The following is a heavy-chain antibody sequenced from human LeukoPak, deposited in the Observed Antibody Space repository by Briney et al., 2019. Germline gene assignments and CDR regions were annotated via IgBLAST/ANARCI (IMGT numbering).Heavy chain of an antibody. Sequence: PGGSLRLSCAASGFTFSSYAMSWVRQAPVKGLEWVSAISGSGGSTYYADSVKGRFTISRGNSKNTLYLQMNSLRAEDTAVYYCAKDGAILTGYYDYWGQGTLVTVSS. CDR3: AKDGAILTGYYDY. J-gene: IGHJ4*02. V-gene: IGHV3-23*01. D-gene: IGHD3-9*01. CDR2: ISGSGGST. CDR1: GFTFSSYA.